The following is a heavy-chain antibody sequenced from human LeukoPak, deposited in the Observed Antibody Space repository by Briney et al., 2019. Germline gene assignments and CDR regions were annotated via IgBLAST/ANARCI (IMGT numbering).Heavy chain of an antibody. D-gene: IGHD6-19*01. J-gene: IGHJ4*02. Sequence: GASVKVSCKASGGTFSSYAISWVRQAPGQGLEWMGGFDPEDGETIYAQKFQGRVTMTEDTSTDTAYMELSSLRSEDTAVYYCATDRPWLVLGYWGQGTLVTVSS. V-gene: IGHV1-24*01. CDR3: ATDRPWLVLGY. CDR2: FDPEDGET. CDR1: GGTFSSYA.